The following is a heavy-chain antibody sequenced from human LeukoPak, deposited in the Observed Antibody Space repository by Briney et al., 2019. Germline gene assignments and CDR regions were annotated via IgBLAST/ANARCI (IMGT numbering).Heavy chain of an antibody. J-gene: IGHJ6*03. V-gene: IGHV4-34*01. Sequence: SETLSLTCAVYGGSFSGYYWGWIRQPPGKGLEWIGEINHSGSTNYYPSLKSRVTMSVDTSKNQFSLNLRSVTAADTAVYRCARGRDDYNDAPPPYYYYMDVWGKGTTVTVSS. CDR1: GGSFSGYY. CDR2: INHSGST. D-gene: IGHD5-24*01. CDR3: ARGRDDYNDAPPPYYYYMDV.